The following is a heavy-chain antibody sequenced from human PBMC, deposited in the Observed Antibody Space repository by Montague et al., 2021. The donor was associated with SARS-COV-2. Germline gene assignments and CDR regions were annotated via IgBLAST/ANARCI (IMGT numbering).Heavy chain of an antibody. V-gene: IGHV2-70*11. CDR2: IDWDDDK. CDR1: GFSLSTSGMC. J-gene: IGHJ5*02. CDR3: ARILIAAAGSPFDH. D-gene: IGHD6-13*01. Sequence: PPLVKPTQTLTLTCTFSGFSLSTSGMCVSWIRQPPGKALEWLARIDWDDDKYYSTSLKTRLTISKDTSKNQVVLTMTNMDPVDTATYYCARILIAAAGSPFDHWGQGTLVTVSS.